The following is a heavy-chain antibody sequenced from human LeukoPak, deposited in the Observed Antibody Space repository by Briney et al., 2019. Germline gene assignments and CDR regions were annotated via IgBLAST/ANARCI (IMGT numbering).Heavy chain of an antibody. D-gene: IGHD3-9*01. V-gene: IGHV4-34*12. CDR3: ARVYDHDILTGNTIYYFDY. Sequence: PSETLSLTCAVYGGSFSGYYWSWIRQPPGKGLEWIGEIFLSGSTNYNPSLKSRVTISVDTSKNQFSLKLSSVTAADTAVYYCARVYDHDILTGNTIYYFDYWGQGTLVTVSS. J-gene: IGHJ4*02. CDR1: GGSFSGYY. CDR2: IFLSGST.